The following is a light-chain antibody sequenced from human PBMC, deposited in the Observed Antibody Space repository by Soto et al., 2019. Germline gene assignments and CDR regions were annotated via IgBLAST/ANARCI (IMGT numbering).Light chain of an antibody. CDR2: GAS. CDR1: QRVSSSY. V-gene: IGKV3-20*01. CDR3: QQYGSSQVT. Sequence: EIVLTQSPGTLSLSPGERATLSCRASQRVSSSYLAWYQQKPGQAPRLLIYGASSRATGIPDRFSGSGSGTDFTLTISRLEPEDFAVYYCQQYGSSQVTFGQGTKREIK. J-gene: IGKJ2*01.